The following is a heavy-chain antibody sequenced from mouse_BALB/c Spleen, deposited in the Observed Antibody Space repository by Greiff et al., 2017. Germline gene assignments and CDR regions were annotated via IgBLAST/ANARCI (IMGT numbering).Heavy chain of an antibody. V-gene: IGHV5-6-5*01. D-gene: IGHD2-4*01. J-gene: IGHJ3*01. CDR1: GFTFSSYA. Sequence: EVKLVESGGGLVKPGGSLKLSCAASGFTFSSYAMSWVRQTPEKRLEWVASISSGGSTYYPDSVKGRFTISRDNARNILYLQMSSLRSEDTAMYYGARGRDYDYDVFADWGQGTLGTVAA. CDR2: ISSGGST. CDR3: ARGRDYDYDVFAD.